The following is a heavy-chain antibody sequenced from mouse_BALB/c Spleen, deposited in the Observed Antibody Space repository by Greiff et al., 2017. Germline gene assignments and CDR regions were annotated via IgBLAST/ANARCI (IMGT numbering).Heavy chain of an antibody. Sequence: VKLVESGPGLVAPSQSLSITCTVSGFSLTSYGVHWVRQPPGKGLEWLGVIWAGGSTNYNSALMSRLSISKDNSKSQVFLKMNSLQTDDTAMYYCARDKITTGTWFAYWGQGTLVTVSA. CDR2: IWAGGST. CDR3: ARDKITTGTWFAY. D-gene: IGHD2-4*01. CDR1: GFSLTSYG. V-gene: IGHV2-9*02. J-gene: IGHJ3*01.